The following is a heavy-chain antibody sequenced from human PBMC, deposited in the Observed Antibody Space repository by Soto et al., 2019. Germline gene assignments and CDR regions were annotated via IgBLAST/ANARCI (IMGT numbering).Heavy chain of an antibody. J-gene: IGHJ4*02. Sequence: QVQLVQSGAEVKKPGASVKVSCKASGYTFTSYAMHWVRQAPGQRLEWMGWINAGNGNTKYSQKFQGRVTITRDTSASTAYRALSSLRAEDTAVYYCARGQVGPDGPVDYWGQGTLVTVSS. CDR2: INAGNGNT. V-gene: IGHV1-3*01. CDR1: GYTFTSYA. CDR3: ARGQVGPDGPVDY.